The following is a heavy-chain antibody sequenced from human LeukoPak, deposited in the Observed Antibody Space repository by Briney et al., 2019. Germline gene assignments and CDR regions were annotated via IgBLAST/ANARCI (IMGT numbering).Heavy chain of an antibody. CDR1: GFTFGSYA. CDR3: AKDQQWLPEGDY. D-gene: IGHD6-19*01. Sequence: PGGSLTLSCAASGFTFGSYAMSWVRQAPGKGLEWVSAISGSGGSTYYADSVKGRFTISRDNSKNTLYLQMNSLRAEDTAVYYCAKDQQWLPEGDYWGQGTLVTVSS. V-gene: IGHV3-23*01. CDR2: ISGSGGST. J-gene: IGHJ4*02.